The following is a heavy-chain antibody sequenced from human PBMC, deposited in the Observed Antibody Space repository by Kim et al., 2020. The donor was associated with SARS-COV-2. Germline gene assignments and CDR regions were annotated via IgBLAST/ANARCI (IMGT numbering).Heavy chain of an antibody. Sequence: GESLKISCKGSGYSFTSYWIGWVRQMPGKGLEWMGIIYPGDSDTRYSPSFQGQVTISADKSISTAYLQWSSLKASDTAMYYCARQGMDYDILTGYYSGNWFDPWGQGTLVTVSS. CDR1: GYSFTSYW. D-gene: IGHD3-9*01. J-gene: IGHJ5*02. V-gene: IGHV5-51*01. CDR2: IYPGDSDT. CDR3: ARQGMDYDILTGYYSGNWFDP.